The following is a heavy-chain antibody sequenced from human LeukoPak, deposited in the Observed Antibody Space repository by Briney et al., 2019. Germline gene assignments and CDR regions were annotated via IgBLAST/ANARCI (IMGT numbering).Heavy chain of an antibody. CDR2: IYWNDDK. J-gene: IGHJ5*02. CDR1: GFSLSTSGVG. D-gene: IGHD6-19*01. CDR3: AHKAIAVAGHPATNWFDP. Sequence: SGPTLVNPTQTLTLTCTFSGFSLSTSGVGVGWIRQHPGKALEWLALIYWNDDKRYSPSLKSRLTITKDTSKNQVVLTMTNMDPVDTATYYCAHKAIAVAGHPATNWFDPWGQGTLVTVSS. V-gene: IGHV2-5*01.